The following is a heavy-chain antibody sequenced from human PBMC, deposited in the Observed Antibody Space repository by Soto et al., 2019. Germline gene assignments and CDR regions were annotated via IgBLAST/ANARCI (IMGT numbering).Heavy chain of an antibody. J-gene: IGHJ4*02. CDR3: ARGRTLITGTSLDY. V-gene: IGHV4-34*01. CDR1: GGSFSGYY. D-gene: IGHD1-20*01. CDR2: INHSGTT. Sequence: SETLSLTCAVYGGSFSGYYWTWIRQPPGKGLEWIGEINHSGTTNYKPSLRSRVTISVDTSKDQLSLKVSSATAADTAVYYCARGRTLITGTSLDYWGQGTLVTVSS.